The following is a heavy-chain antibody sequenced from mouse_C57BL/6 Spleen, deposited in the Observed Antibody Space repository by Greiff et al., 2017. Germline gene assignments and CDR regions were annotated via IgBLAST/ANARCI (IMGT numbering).Heavy chain of an antibody. J-gene: IGHJ2*01. D-gene: IGHD2-4*01. CDR1: GYTFTSYW. V-gene: IGHV1-55*01. CDR2: LYPGSGST. Sequence: QVQLQQPGAELVKPGASVKMSCKASGYTFTSYWITWVKQRPGQGLEWIGDLYPGSGSTNYNEKFKSKATLTVDTSSSSAYMQRSSLTSEDSAVYYCARGDYDVDYFDYWGQGTTLTVSS. CDR3: ARGDYDVDYFDY.